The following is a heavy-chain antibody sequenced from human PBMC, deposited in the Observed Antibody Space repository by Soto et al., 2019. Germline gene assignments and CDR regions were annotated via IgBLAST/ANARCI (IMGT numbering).Heavy chain of an antibody. CDR2: IQSGGAT. J-gene: IGHJ4*02. V-gene: IGHV3-53*01. CDR3: VRVLYDSGVVDF. Sequence: QLVESGGGLFQAGGSTRLSCLVSGFTVSTYDMAWVRQAPGKGLEWASVIQSGGATYYPDSAQGRFTISRDNSNNTVYLQMSSLRMEDTGVYSCVRVLYDSGVVDFWGQGSLITVS. D-gene: IGHD5-12*01. CDR1: GFTVSTYD.